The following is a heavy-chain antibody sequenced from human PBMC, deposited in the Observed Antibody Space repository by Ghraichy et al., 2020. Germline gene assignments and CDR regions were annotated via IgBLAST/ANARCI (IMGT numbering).Heavy chain of an antibody. CDR3: ASSPVTTYGTALDY. J-gene: IGHJ4*02. V-gene: IGHV3-30*02. CDR1: GFDFTSSA. CDR2: ISNVDGNTK. Sequence: GESLRLSCAASGFDFTSSAMDWVRQVPGKGLEWVAFISNVDGNTKNSVESVKGRFTISRDNSKNTVFLQMDSLRVEDTAVYYCASSPVTTYGTALDYWGQGTLVTVSS. D-gene: IGHD4-17*01.